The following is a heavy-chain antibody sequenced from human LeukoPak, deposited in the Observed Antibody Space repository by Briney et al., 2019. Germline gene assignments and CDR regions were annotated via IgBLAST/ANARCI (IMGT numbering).Heavy chain of an antibody. CDR3: ARDRGYSYGSSVGLDY. Sequence: PPGGSLRLSCAASGFTFSSYWMSWVRQAPGKGLEWVANIKQDGSEKYYVDSVKGRFTISRDNAKNSLYLQMNSLRAEDTAVYYCARDRGYSYGSSVGLDYWGQGTLVTVSS. V-gene: IGHV3-7*01. J-gene: IGHJ4*02. D-gene: IGHD5-18*01. CDR1: GFTFSSYW. CDR2: IKQDGSEK.